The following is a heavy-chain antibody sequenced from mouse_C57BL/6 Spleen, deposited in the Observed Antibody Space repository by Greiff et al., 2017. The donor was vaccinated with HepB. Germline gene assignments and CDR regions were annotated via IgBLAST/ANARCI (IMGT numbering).Heavy chain of an antibody. V-gene: IGHV5-12*01. CDR3: ARQRKNGHHMFDV. CDR1: GFTFSDYY. J-gene: IGHJ1*03. CDR2: ISNGGGST. Sequence: EVKLQESGGGLVQPGGSLKLSCAASGFTFSDYYMYWVRQTPEKRLEWVAYISNGGGSTYYPDTVKGRFTISRDNAKNTLYLQMSRLKSEDTAMYYCARQRKNGHHMFDVWGTGTTVTVSS. D-gene: IGHD1-1*02.